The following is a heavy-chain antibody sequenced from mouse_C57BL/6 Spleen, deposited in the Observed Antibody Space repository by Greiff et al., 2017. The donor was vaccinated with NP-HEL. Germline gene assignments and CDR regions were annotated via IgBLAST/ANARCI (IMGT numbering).Heavy chain of an antibody. D-gene: IGHD1-1*01. V-gene: IGHV1-22*01. CDR3: ARTITTVVRFDY. CDR2: INPNNGGT. CDR1: GYTFTDYN. J-gene: IGHJ2*01. Sequence: EVQLQESGPELVKPGASVKMSCKASGYTFTDYNMHWVKQSHGKSLEWIGYINPNNGGTSYNQKFKGKATLTVNKSSSTAYMELRSLTSEDSAVYYCARTITTVVRFDYWGQGTTLTVSS.